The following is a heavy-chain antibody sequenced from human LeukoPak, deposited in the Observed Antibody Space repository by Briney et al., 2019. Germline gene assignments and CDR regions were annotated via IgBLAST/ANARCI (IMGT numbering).Heavy chain of an antibody. J-gene: IGHJ4*02. CDR3: AKGGSSGPLDY. V-gene: IGHV3-53*01. CDR1: GFTVSSSY. D-gene: IGHD3-22*01. Sequence: PGGSLRLSCAASGFTVSSSYMSWVRQAPGKGLEWVSVIYSGGRTSYADSVKGRFTVSRDNSKNTLYLQMNSLRAEDTAVYYCAKGGSSGPLDYWGQGTLVTVSS. CDR2: IYSGGRT.